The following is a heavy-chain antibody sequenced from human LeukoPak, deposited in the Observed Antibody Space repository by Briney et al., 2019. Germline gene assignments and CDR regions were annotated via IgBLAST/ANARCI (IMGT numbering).Heavy chain of an antibody. CDR1: GVSLRGHY. J-gene: IGHJ4*02. CDR3: ARVTTDRYADS. CDR2: IYYTGST. Sequence: PSETLSLTCSVSGVSLRGHYWSWIRQPPGKGLEWIGYIYYTGSTTYNPSLTSRVSMSLDTSQNQFSLRVYSVTSADTAVYYCARVTTDRYADSWGQGTLVIVSS. V-gene: IGHV4-59*11. D-gene: IGHD1-1*01.